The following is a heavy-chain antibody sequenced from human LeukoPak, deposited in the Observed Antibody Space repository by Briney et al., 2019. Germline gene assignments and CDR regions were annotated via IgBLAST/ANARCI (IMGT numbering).Heavy chain of an antibody. Sequence: GASVKVSCKASGYTFTGYYMHWVRQAPGQGLEWMGWINPNSGGTNYAQKFQGRVTMTRDTSISTAYMELSRLRSDDTAVYYCAREVAATPRNNWFDLWGQGTLVTVSS. CDR2: INPNSGGT. CDR3: AREVAATPRNNWFDL. J-gene: IGHJ5*02. D-gene: IGHD2-15*01. CDR1: GYTFTGYY. V-gene: IGHV1-2*02.